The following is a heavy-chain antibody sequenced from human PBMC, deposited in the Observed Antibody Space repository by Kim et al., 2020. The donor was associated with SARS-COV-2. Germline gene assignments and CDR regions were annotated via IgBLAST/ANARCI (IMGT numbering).Heavy chain of an antibody. V-gene: IGHV4-34*01. J-gene: IGHJ4*02. Sequence: SETLSLTCAVYGGSFSGYYWSWIRQPPGKGLEWIGEINHSGSTNYNPSLKSRVTISVDTSKNQFSLKLSSVTAADTAVYYCARDNTMTTVTPSPAPFDYWGQGTLVTVSS. CDR3: ARDNTMTTVTPSPAPFDY. CDR2: INHSGST. CDR1: GGSFSGYY. D-gene: IGHD4-17*01.